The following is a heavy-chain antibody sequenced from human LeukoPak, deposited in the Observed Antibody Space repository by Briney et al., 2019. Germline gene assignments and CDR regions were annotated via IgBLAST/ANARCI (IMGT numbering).Heavy chain of an antibody. J-gene: IGHJ6*03. Sequence: TGGSLRLSCVAPGFTVSSNYMIWVRQAPGKGLEWVSVIYSGGSTYYADSVKGRFTISRDNSKNTLYLQMNSLRAEDTAVYYCASGSESYRTPYYYMDVWGTGTTVTVSS. V-gene: IGHV3-53*01. D-gene: IGHD3-10*01. CDR1: GFTVSSNY. CDR3: ASGSESYRTPYYYMDV. CDR2: IYSGGST.